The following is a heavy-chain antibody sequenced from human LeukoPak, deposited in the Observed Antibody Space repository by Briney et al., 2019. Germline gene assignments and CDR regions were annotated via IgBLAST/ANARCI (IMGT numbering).Heavy chain of an antibody. J-gene: IGHJ4*02. CDR2: IYYSGST. V-gene: IGHV4-59*06. Sequence: SETLSPTCTVSGGSISSYYWSWIRQHPGKGLEWIGYIYYSGSTYYNPSLKSRVTISVDTSKNQFSLKLSSVTAADTAVYYCAREPHIGLWASNWGQGTLVTVSS. CDR3: AREPHIGLWASN. CDR1: GGSISSYY. D-gene: IGHD1-14*01.